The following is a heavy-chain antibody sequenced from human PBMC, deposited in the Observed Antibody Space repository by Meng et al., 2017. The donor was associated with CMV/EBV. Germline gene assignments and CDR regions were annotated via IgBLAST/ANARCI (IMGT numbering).Heavy chain of an antibody. J-gene: IGHJ5*02. CDR2: IYSGGST. CDR1: GFTVSSNY. V-gene: IGHV3-53*01. Sequence: AERVGVGGGVIRPGGSLRLSCAASGFTVSSNYMSWVRQAPGKGLEWVSVIYSGGSTYYADSVKGRFTISRDNSKNTLYLQVNSLRAEDTALYYCARDNWGLGWFDPWGQGTLVTVSS. CDR3: ARDNWGLGWFDP. D-gene: IGHD3-16*01.